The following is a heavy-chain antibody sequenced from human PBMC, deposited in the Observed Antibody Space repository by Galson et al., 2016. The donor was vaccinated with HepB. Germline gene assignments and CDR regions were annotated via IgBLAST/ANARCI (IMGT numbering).Heavy chain of an antibody. CDR1: GFTFSNYW. D-gene: IGHD3-10*01. Sequence: SLRLSCAASGFTFSNYWMSWVRQAPGEGLEWVSSISSSSSYIYYADSVKGRFTISRDNAKNSLYLQMNSLRAEDTAVYYCARDVNYGIFDRWGRGTLVTVSS. CDR3: ARDVNYGIFDR. CDR2: ISSSSSYI. J-gene: IGHJ4*02. V-gene: IGHV3-21*01.